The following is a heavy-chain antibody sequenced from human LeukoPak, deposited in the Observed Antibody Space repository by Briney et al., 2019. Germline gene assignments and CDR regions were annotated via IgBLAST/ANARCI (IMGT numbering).Heavy chain of an antibody. CDR2: TYYRSKWYN. V-gene: IGHV6-1*01. Sequence: SQTLSLTCVISGDSVSSNSVAWNWIRQSPSRGLEWLTRTYYRSKWYNEYAISVKSRITINPDTSKNQLSLQLNSVTPEDMAVYYCVREGWGSGFYWGQGTQVTVSS. D-gene: IGHD7-27*01. CDR1: GDSVSSNSVA. CDR3: VREGWGSGFY. J-gene: IGHJ4*02.